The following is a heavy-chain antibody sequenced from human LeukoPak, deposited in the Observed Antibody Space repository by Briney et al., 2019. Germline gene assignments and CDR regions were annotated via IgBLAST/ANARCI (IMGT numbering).Heavy chain of an antibody. V-gene: IGHV1-2*02. CDR2: INPNSVGT. CDR1: GYTFTGYY. Sequence: ASVKVSCKASGYTFTGYYMHWVRQAPGQGLEWMGWINPNSVGTNYAHKFQGRVTMTRAPSISTAYMALSRLRSDDTAVYYCARVPSRQLVPDYWGQGTLVTVSS. D-gene: IGHD6-13*01. CDR3: ARVPSRQLVPDY. J-gene: IGHJ4*02.